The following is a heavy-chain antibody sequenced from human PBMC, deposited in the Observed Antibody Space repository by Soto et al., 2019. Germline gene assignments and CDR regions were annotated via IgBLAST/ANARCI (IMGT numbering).Heavy chain of an antibody. CDR2: IYHSGSS. J-gene: IGHJ4*02. Sequence: KTSETLSLTCAVSGDSITSDKWCSWLRQPPGKGLQWIGEIYHSGSSKYNPSLKSRVIISVDKSKNQFSLTLTAVTAADTAVYYCARALYYYDSSGEFDYWGQGTLVTVSS. V-gene: IGHV4-4*02. CDR3: ARALYYYDSSGEFDY. CDR1: GDSITSDKW. D-gene: IGHD3-22*01.